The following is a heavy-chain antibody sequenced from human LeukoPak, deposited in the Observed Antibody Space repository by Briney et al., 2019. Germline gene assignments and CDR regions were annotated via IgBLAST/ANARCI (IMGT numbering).Heavy chain of an antibody. CDR1: GFTFSRYP. D-gene: IGHD3-3*01. CDR2: ISNTGGIT. CDR3: AKQNTDYDFSEGFDS. V-gene: IGHV3-23*01. J-gene: IGHJ4*02. Sequence: GGSLRPSCAASGFTFSRYPLSWVRQAPGKGLEWVSSISNTGGITYYADSVKGRFTLFRDNSNDTLFLQMNTLRADDTAVYYCAKQNTDYDFSEGFDSWGQGTLVTVSS.